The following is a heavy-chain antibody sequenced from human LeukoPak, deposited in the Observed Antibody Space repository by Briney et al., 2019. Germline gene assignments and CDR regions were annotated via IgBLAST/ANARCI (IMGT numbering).Heavy chain of an antibody. J-gene: IGHJ6*02. Sequence: ASVKVSFKASGYTFTSYGISWVRQAPGQGLEWMGWISAYNGNTNYAQKLQGRVTMTTDTSTSTAYMELRSLRSDDTAVYYCAREPDYLYYYGMDVWGQGTTVTVSS. D-gene: IGHD4-11*01. CDR3: AREPDYLYYYGMDV. CDR2: ISAYNGNT. CDR1: GYTFTSYG. V-gene: IGHV1-18*01.